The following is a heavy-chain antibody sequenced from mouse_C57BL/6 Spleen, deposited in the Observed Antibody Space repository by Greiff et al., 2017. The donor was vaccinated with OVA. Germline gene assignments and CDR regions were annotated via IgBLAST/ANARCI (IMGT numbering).Heavy chain of an antibody. CDR2: IWSGGST. D-gene: IGHD4-1*01. J-gene: IGHJ2*01. V-gene: IGHV2-2*01. Sequence: VMLVESGPGLVQPSQSLSITCTVSGFSLTSYGVHWVRQSPGKGLEWLGVIWSGGSTDYNAAFISRLSISKDNSKSQVFFKMNSLQADDTAIYYCARNWDEGFDYWGQGTTLTVSS. CDR3: ARNWDEGFDY. CDR1: GFSLTSYG.